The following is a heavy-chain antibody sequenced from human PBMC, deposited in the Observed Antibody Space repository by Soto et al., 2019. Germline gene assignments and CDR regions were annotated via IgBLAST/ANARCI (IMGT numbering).Heavy chain of an antibody. Sequence: KTSETLSLTCAVYGGSFSGYYWSWIRQPPGKGLEWIGEINHSGSTNYNPSLKSRVTISVDTSKNQFSLKLSSVTAADTAVYYCAGPTSAVAGKYWGQGTLVTVSS. J-gene: IGHJ4*02. D-gene: IGHD6-19*01. CDR1: GGSFSGYY. CDR3: AGPTSAVAGKY. CDR2: INHSGST. V-gene: IGHV4-34*01.